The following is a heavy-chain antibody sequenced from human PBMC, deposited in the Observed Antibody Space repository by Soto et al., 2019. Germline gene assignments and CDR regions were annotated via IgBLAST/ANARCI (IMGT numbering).Heavy chain of an antibody. Sequence: QVQLVESGGGVVQPGRSLTLSCAASGFIFSSYGMHWVRQAPGKGLQWVAVIWYDGSNTYYADSVKGRFTISRDNSKNTLYLQRNSLRTEDTAVYDSARGRRAGAGRDYFQYWGQVTLVTVS. J-gene: IGHJ1*01. CDR3: ARGRRAGAGRDYFQY. V-gene: IGHV3-33*01. CDR1: GFIFSSYG. D-gene: IGHD6-13*01. CDR2: IWYDGSNT.